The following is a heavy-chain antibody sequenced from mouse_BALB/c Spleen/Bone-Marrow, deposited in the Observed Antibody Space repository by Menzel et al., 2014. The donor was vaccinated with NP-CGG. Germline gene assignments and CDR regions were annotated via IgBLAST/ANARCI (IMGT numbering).Heavy chain of an antibody. Sequence: VKLMESGAELVRPGVSVKISCKGSGCTFTDYAIHWVKQSHAKSLEWIGLISGYYGDAIYNQKFKGKATMTVDKSSSTAYMDLARLTSEDSAIYYCARSGKVRNAMDYWGQGTSVTVSS. D-gene: IGHD2-14*01. V-gene: IGHV1S137*01. CDR1: GCTFTDYA. CDR2: ISGYYGDA. J-gene: IGHJ4*01. CDR3: ARSGKVRNAMDY.